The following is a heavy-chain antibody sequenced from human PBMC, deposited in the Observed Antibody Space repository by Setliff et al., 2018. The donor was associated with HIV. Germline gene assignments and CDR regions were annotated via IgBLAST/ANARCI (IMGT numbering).Heavy chain of an antibody. V-gene: IGHV4-30-4*08. J-gene: IGHJ4*02. Sequence: TLSLTCPVSGGSVSSGHYYYNWIRQSPGKGLEWLRYISSSGSTPSTPSLKSRLAISVDTSKNQFSLKLHSVSAADTAFYYCARRTIFSYYFDFWGRGSLVTVSS. CDR3: ARRTIFSYYFDF. CDR2: ISSSGST. CDR1: GGSVSSGHYY.